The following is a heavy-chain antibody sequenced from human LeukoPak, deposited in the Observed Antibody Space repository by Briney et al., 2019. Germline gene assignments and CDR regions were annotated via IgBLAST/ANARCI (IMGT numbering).Heavy chain of an antibody. J-gene: IGHJ4*02. D-gene: IGHD2-8*01. CDR1: GLPFNRAW. Sequence: PGGSLSLSCAVSGLPFNRAWMSWVSQPPEKRLEFVANIKEDESEKYYVDSVKGRFTISRDNTKNSLYLQMDGLRVDDTAIYYCAKDGEWYSWGQGTLVTVSS. V-gene: IGHV3-7*04. CDR3: AKDGEWYS. CDR2: IKEDESEK.